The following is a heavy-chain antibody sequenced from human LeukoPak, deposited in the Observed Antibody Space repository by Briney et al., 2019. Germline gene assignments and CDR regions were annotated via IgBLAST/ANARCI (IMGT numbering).Heavy chain of an antibody. CDR3: ARGQSWSSGWYVADY. CDR1: GYTFTGYY. V-gene: IGHV1-2*02. CDR2: INPNSGGT. D-gene: IGHD6-19*01. J-gene: IGHJ4*02. Sequence: ASVKVSCKASGYTFTGYYMHWVRQAPGQGLEWMGWINPNSGGTNYAQKLQGRVTVTTDTSTSTAYMELRSLRSDDTAVYYCARGQSWSSGWYVADYWGQGTLVTVSS.